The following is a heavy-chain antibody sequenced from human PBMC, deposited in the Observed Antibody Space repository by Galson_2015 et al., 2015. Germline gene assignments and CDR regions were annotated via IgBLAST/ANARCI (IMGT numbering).Heavy chain of an antibody. CDR1: GFTFSSYA. Sequence: SLRLSCAASGFTFSSYAMSWVRQAPGKGLEWVSVISGRVGGTYYADSVKGRFTISRDNSKNTLHLQMNSLRAEDTAVYYCAKGGFGELLKWFDPWGQGTLVTVSS. D-gene: IGHD3-10*01. J-gene: IGHJ5*02. V-gene: IGHV3-23*01. CDR2: ISGRVGGT. CDR3: AKGGFGELLKWFDP.